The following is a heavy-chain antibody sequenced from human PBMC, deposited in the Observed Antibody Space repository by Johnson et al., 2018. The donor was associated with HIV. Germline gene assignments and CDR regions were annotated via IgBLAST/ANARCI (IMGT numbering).Heavy chain of an antibody. CDR2: IRYDGSNK. V-gene: IGHV3-30*02. J-gene: IGHJ3*02. CDR3: AREGGRDAFDI. Sequence: QVQLVESGGGVVQPGGSLRLSCAASGFTFSSYGMNWVRQAPGKGLEWVAFIRYDGSNKYYADSVKGRFTISRDNAKNSLYLQMNSLRAEDTAVYYCAREGGRDAFDIWGQGTMVTVSS. CDR1: GFTFSSYG. D-gene: IGHD2-15*01.